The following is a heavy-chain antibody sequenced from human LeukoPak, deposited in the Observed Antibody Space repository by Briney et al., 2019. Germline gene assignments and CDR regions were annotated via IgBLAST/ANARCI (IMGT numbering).Heavy chain of an antibody. CDR1: GFTFSNAW. Sequence: GGSLRLSCAASGFTFSNAWMSWVRQAPGKGPEWVGRIKSKTDGGTTDYAAPVKGRFTISRDDSKNTLYLQMNSLKTEDTVVYYCTTDRLGIAGDYWGQGTLVTVSS. V-gene: IGHV3-15*01. CDR3: TTDRLGIAGDY. J-gene: IGHJ4*02. CDR2: IKSKTDGGTT. D-gene: IGHD2-21*01.